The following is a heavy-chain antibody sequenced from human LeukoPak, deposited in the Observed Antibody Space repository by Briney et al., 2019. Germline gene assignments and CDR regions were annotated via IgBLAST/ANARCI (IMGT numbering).Heavy chain of an antibody. CDR2: ISGYNSIT. Sequence: ASVTVSCKASGYTFTSYGISWLRPAPGRGREWIGWISGYNSITTYSQKVQGTVTMNRGTSTSTADMELRSLRSDDTAVYYCQMYYYFWSGYYGTDYWGQGTLVTVSA. J-gene: IGHJ4*02. D-gene: IGHD3-3*01. V-gene: IGHV1-18*01. CDR3: QMYYYFWSGYYGTDY. CDR1: GYTFTSYG.